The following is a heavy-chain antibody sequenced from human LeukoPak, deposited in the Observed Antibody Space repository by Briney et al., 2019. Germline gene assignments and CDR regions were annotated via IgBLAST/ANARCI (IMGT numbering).Heavy chain of an antibody. CDR3: ASGIVVVVAARYYYGMDV. CDR2: IIPILGIA. D-gene: IGHD2-15*01. J-gene: IGHJ6*02. CDR1: GGTFSSYA. V-gene: IGHV1-69*04. Sequence: SVKVPCKASGGTFSSYAISWVRQAPGQGLEWMGRIIPILGIANYAQKFQGRVTITADKSTSTAYMELSSLRSEDTAVYYCASGIVVVVAARYYYGMDVWGQGTTVTVSS.